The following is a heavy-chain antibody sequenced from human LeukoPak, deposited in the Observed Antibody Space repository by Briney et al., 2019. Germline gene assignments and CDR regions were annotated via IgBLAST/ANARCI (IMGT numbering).Heavy chain of an antibody. D-gene: IGHD1-26*01. J-gene: IGHJ4*02. V-gene: IGHV3-21*01. Sequence: KPGGSLRLSCAASGFTFSSYSMNWVRQAPGKGREWVSSISSSSSYIYYADSVKGRFTISRDNAKNSLYLQMNSLRAEDTAVYYCARDPGATTGYWGQGTLVTVSS. CDR1: GFTFSSYS. CDR3: ARDPGATTGY. CDR2: ISSSSSYI.